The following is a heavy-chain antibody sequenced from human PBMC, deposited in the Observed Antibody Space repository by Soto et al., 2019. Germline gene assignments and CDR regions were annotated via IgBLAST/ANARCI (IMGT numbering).Heavy chain of an antibody. D-gene: IGHD3-10*01. Sequence: GGSLRLSCAASGFTFDDYAMHWVRQAPGKGLEWVSGISWNSGSIGYADSVKGRFTISRDNAKNSLYLQMNSLRAEDTAVYYCTTDGVSVLWFGELLLQDFDYWGQGTLVTVSS. V-gene: IGHV3-9*01. CDR2: ISWNSGSI. J-gene: IGHJ4*02. CDR3: TTDGVSVLWFGELLLQDFDY. CDR1: GFTFDDYA.